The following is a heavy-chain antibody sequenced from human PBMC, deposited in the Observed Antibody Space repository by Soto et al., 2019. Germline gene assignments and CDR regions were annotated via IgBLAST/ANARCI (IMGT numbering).Heavy chain of an antibody. J-gene: IGHJ4*02. CDR3: ARDRYILGYCTNGVCLDFDY. CDR1: GYTFTSYG. D-gene: IGHD2-8*01. V-gene: IGHV1-18*01. CDR2: ISAYNGNT. Sequence: GASVKVSCKASGYTFTSYGISWVRQAPGQGLEWLGWISAYNGNTNYAQKLQGRVTMTTDTSTSTAYMELRSLRSDDTAVYYCARDRYILGYCTNGVCLDFDYWGQGTLVTVSS.